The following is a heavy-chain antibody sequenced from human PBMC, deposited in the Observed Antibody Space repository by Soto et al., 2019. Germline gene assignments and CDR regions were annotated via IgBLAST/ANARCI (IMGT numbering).Heavy chain of an antibody. D-gene: IGHD6-13*01. CDR1: GFTFNNFA. J-gene: IGHJ4*02. CDR3: ARDLSTAAAEYYFGY. V-gene: IGHV3-30*03. Sequence: GGSLRLSCAASGFTFNNFAMHCVRQAPGKGLEWVAVISYDGGDKYYADSVKGRFTISRDNSKNTLYLQMNGLRAEDTAVYYRARDLSTAAAEYYFGYGGQEGLVTIAS. CDR2: ISYDGGDK.